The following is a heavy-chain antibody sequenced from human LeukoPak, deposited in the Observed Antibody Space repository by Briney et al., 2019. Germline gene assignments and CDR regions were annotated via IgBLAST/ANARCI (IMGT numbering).Heavy chain of an antibody. CDR1: GESFSGYY. CDR3: ARGRYCSGGSCYYY. D-gene: IGHD2-15*01. V-gene: IGHV4-34*01. J-gene: IGHJ4*02. CDR2: ISQSGST. Sequence: SETLSLACTVYGESFSGYYWTWIRQPPGKGLEWIGEISQSGSTNYNPSLKSRVTMSVDTSKKQFSLKLNSVTAADTAVYYCARGRYCSGGSCYYYWGQGTLVTVSS.